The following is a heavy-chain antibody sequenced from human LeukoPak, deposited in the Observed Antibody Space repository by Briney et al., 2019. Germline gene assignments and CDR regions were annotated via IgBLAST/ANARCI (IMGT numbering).Heavy chain of an antibody. D-gene: IGHD2-2*01. CDR3: ATESGEYCSSTSCYGYYYYGMDV. V-gene: IGHV1-69*04. CDR2: IIPILGIA. CDR1: GGTFSSYA. Sequence: SVKLSCKASGGTFSSYAISWVRQAPGQGLEWMGRIIPILGIANYAQKFQGRVTITADKSTSTAYMELSSLRSEDTAVYYCATESGEYCSSTSCYGYYYYGMDVWGQGTTVTVSS. J-gene: IGHJ6*02.